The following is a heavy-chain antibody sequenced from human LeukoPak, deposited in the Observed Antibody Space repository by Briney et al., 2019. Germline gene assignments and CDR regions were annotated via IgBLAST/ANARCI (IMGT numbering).Heavy chain of an antibody. CDR2: ISSTSSYI. Sequence: GGSLRLSCAASGFTFSIYSVTWVRQAPGKGLEWVASISSTSSYIYYADSVRGRFTISRDNAQYLAYLQMNSLRAEDTAVYYCARLDRPDNSTSPVPYYNYYMNAWDKGTTVIVSS. CDR3: ARLDRPDNSTSPVPYYNYYMNA. V-gene: IGHV3-21*06. J-gene: IGHJ6*03. D-gene: IGHD6-13*01. CDR1: GFTFSIYS.